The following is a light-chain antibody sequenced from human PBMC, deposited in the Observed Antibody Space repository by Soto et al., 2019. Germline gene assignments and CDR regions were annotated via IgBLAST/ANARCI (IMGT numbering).Light chain of an antibody. J-gene: IGKJ4*01. CDR1: QSVSRY. CDR3: QQRFSWPPT. CDR2: DTS. V-gene: IGKV3-11*01. Sequence: EIGLTQSPATLSLSPGERATLSCRASQSVSRYLAWYQQKPGQAPRLVIHDTSTRATGVPDTFSGSGSGTESTLIISTLEPEDFATYYCQQRFSWPPTFGGGTHIEIK.